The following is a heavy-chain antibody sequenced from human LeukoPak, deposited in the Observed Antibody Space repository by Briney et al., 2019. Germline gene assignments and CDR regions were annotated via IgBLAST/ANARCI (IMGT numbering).Heavy chain of an antibody. CDR3: ARTSSYYYDSSGPYYFDY. D-gene: IGHD3-22*01. CDR1: GFTFSSYG. CDR2: ISGSGGST. J-gene: IGHJ4*02. V-gene: IGHV3-23*01. Sequence: HPGGSLRLSCAASGFTFSSYGMSWVRQAPGKGLEWVSAISGSGGSTYYADSVKGRFTISRDNSKNTLYLQMNSLRAEDTAVYYCARTSSYYYDSSGPYYFDYWGQGTLVTVSS.